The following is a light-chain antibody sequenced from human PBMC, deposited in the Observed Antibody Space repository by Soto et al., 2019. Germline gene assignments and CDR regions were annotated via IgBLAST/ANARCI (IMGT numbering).Light chain of an antibody. CDR3: QRRDTTPFT. CDR2: AAS. Sequence: DLQMTQSPSSLSASVGDRVTITCRASQSISSYLNWYQQKPVKAPKLLVYAASSLQSGVPSRFSGRGAEIDFTPANSSVRTDDFVTCYCQRRDTTPFTFGPGTKVYIK. J-gene: IGKJ3*01. CDR1: QSISSY. V-gene: IGKV1-39*01.